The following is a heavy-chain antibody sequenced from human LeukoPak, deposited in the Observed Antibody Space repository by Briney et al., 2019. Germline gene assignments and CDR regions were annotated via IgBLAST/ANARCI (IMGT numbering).Heavy chain of an antibody. V-gene: IGHV4-34*01. CDR2: INHSGST. Sequence: SETLSLTCAVYGGSFSGYYWSWIRQPPGKGLEWIGEINHSGSTNYNPSLKSRVTISVDTSKNQFSLKLSSVTAADTAVYYCARGGLYSSGWYRTGYYFDYWGQGTLVTVSS. J-gene: IGHJ4*02. CDR1: GGSFSGYY. D-gene: IGHD6-19*01. CDR3: ARGGLYSSGWYRTGYYFDY.